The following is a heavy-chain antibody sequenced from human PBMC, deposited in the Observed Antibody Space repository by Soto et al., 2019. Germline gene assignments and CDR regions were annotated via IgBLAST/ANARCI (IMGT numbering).Heavy chain of an antibody. D-gene: IGHD1-26*01. J-gene: IGHJ1*01. V-gene: IGHV3-21*06. CDR2: ISVNSDYI. Sequence: GGSLRLSCAASGFTFSSYAMSWVRQAPGKGLEWVSSISVNSDYIYYADSVKGRFTISRDNAKNSLYLQMNNLRAEDTAVYYCARDSCASATCARLFQHWGQGTLVTVSS. CDR3: ARDSCASATCARLFQH. CDR1: GFTFSSYA.